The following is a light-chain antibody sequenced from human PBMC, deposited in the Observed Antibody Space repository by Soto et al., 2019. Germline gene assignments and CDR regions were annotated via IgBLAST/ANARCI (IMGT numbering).Light chain of an antibody. Sequence: SYELTHPPSVSVSPGQTANITCSGNTLGSKFVFWYQQKAGQSPMVVIYEDTKRPSGIPERFSGSNSGNTATLTISGTQAMDEADFYCQAWDSSTVVFGGGTKVTVL. CDR3: QAWDSSTVV. V-gene: IGLV3-1*01. J-gene: IGLJ2*01. CDR1: TLGSKF. CDR2: EDT.